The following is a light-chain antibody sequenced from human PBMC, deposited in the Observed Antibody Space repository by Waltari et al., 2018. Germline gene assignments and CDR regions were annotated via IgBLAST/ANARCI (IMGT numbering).Light chain of an antibody. J-gene: IGLJ1*01. V-gene: IGLV2-14*03. CDR1: SSDVRGDNY. Sequence: QSALTQPASVSGSPGQSTAISCTGTSSDVRGDNYFSWYQHHPGKAPKLMIHDFSNRPSFVFNRFSGSQSGNTALLTVSALQAEDEADYYCSSYTASRTLFGTATKVTAL. CDR2: DFS. CDR3: SSYTASRTL.